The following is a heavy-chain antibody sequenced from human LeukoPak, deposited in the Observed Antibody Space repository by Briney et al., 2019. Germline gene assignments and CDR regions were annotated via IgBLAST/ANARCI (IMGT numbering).Heavy chain of an antibody. J-gene: IGHJ4*02. V-gene: IGHV6-1*01. CDR3: AREYLGGYLIY. CDR2: TYYRSKWFN. Sequence: SQTLSLTCAISGESVTSNNAAWTWIRQSPSRGLEWLGRTYYRSKWFNDYAVSVKSRITINPDTSKNQFFLQLNSVTPEDTAVYYCAREYLGGYLIYWGQGTLVTVSS. D-gene: IGHD3-16*02. CDR1: GESVTSNNAA.